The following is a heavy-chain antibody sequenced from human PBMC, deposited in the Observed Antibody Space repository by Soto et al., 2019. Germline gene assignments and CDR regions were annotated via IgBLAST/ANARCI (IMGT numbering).Heavy chain of an antibody. CDR3: ARRLTTTVSALGY. CDR2: ISEDGGNK. CDR1: GFTFTSYA. J-gene: IGHJ4*02. V-gene: IGHV3-30-3*01. Sequence: QVHLLESGGGLVQPGGSLRPACTASGFTFTSYAIHWVRQAPGKGLEWVSVISEDGGNKYFAESVRGRFLISRDNSKNTVYLQMNSLRPEDTAVYFCARRLTTTVSALGYWGQGTLVTVSS. D-gene: IGHD4-4*01.